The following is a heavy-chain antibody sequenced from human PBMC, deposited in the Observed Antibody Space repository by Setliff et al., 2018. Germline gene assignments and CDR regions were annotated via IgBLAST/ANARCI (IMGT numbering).Heavy chain of an antibody. J-gene: IGHJ5*02. CDR1: GDSISGDY. Sequence: SETLSLTCTVSGDSISGDYWSWIRQPPGKGLEWIGTMYYSGKTFYMPSLQSRVTISADTSTNQLSLKLSSVTAADTAVYYCSRGPSKVQFDTWGRGIPVTVSS. CDR2: MYYSGKT. V-gene: IGHV4-59*04. CDR3: SRGPSKVQFDT. D-gene: IGHD4-4*01.